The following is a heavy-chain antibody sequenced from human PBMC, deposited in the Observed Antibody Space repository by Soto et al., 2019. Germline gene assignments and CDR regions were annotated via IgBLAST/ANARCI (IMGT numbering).Heavy chain of an antibody. CDR3: AREIFGVIISGGRDVFDI. CDR1: GGTFSTYA. Sequence: QVQLVQSGAEVKKPGSSVKVSCKASGGTFSTYAISWVRQAPGQGREWLGGIIPIFGKAKYAQKFQGRGTITADESTSNAYMELSSLRSEDTAVYYCAREIFGVIISGGRDVFDIWGQGTIVTVSS. D-gene: IGHD3-3*01. CDR2: IIPIFGKA. J-gene: IGHJ3*02. V-gene: IGHV1-69*01.